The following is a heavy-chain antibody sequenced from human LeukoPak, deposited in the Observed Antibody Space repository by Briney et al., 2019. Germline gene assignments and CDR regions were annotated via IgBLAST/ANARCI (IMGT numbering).Heavy chain of an antibody. CDR3: ARVGYYYGSGSYYNAAPYYYYYGMDV. V-gene: IGHV4-4*07. CDR1: GGSISSYY. J-gene: IGHJ6*02. CDR2: IYTSGST. Sequence: SETLSLTCTVSGGSISSYYWSRIRQPAGKGLEWIGRIYTSGSTNYNPSLKSRVTMSVDTSKNQFSLKLSSVTAADTAVYYCARVGYYYGSGSYYNAAPYYYYYGMDVWGQGTTVTVSS. D-gene: IGHD3-10*01.